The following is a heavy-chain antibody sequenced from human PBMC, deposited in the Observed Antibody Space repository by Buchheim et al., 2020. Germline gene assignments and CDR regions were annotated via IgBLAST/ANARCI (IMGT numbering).Heavy chain of an antibody. CDR2: LNRDVYEN. D-gene: IGHD3-22*01. J-gene: IGHJ4*02. Sequence: EVQLVESGGDLVQPGGSLRLSCAASGFNIGDYSMNWVRQAPGKGLEWVATLNRDVYENNYIDSVKGRFTISRDNAKNSLYLQMNSLRVEDTALYYCARHFDSITSLWGQGTL. CDR1: GFNIGDYS. CDR3: ARHFDSITSL. V-gene: IGHV3-7*01.